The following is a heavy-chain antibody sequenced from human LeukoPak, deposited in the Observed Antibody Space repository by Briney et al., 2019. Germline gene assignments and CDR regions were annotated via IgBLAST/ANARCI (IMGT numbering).Heavy chain of an antibody. J-gene: IGHJ6*03. D-gene: IGHD3-3*01. Sequence: ASVKVSCTASVYTFTGYYMHGVREGPGQGLEWMGWITPNSGGTNYAEKFQGRVSMTRDTSISTAYMELSRLRSDVTAVYYCARSTRFLEWFLGYYYYYMVVWGKGNTVTVSS. CDR3: ARSTRFLEWFLGYYYYYMVV. CDR1: VYTFTGYY. CDR2: ITPNSGGT. V-gene: IGHV1-2*02.